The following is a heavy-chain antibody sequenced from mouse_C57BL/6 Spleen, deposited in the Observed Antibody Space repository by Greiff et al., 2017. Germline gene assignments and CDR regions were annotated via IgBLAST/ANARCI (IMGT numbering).Heavy chain of an antibody. CDR3: ARKTLYYAMDY. CDR1: GYAFSSYW. J-gene: IGHJ4*01. CDR2: IYPGDGDT. V-gene: IGHV1-80*01. Sequence: VQLQESGAELVKPGASVKISCKASGYAFSSYWMNWVKQRPGKGLEWIGQIYPGDGDTNYNGKFKGKATLTADKSSSTAYMQLSSLTSEDSAVYCCARKTLYYAMDYWGQGTSVTVSS.